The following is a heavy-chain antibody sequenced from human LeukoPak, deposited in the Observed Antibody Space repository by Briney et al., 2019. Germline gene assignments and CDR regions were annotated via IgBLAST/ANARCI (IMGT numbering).Heavy chain of an antibody. J-gene: IGHJ4*02. CDR2: ISGGGGST. CDR3: AKVVGMCDY. CDR1: GFTFSNCA. Sequence: GGSLRLSCAASGFTFSNCAMRWVRQAPGKGLEWVSGISGGGGSTDYADSVKGRFTISRDNSKNTLYLQMNSLRAEDTAVYYCAKVVGMCDYWGQGTLVTVS. D-gene: IGHD2-15*01. V-gene: IGHV3-23*01.